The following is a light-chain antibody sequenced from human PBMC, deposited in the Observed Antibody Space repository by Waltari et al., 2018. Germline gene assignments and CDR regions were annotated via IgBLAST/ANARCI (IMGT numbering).Light chain of an antibody. CDR1: SNDVGRYTS. V-gene: IGLV2-14*03. Sequence: QSALPQPATLSGSPGQSITLSCTGTSNDVGRYTSISWYQQHPGKAPKLIINDVTKRPSGVSDRFSGSKSGNTASLTISGLQAEDEADYYCCSYARSNTYVFGTGTKVTVL. J-gene: IGLJ1*01. CDR2: DVT. CDR3: CSYARSNTYV.